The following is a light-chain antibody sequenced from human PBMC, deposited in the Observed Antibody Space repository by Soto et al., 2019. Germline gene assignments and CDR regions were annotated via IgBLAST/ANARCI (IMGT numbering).Light chain of an antibody. J-gene: IGKJ2*01. CDR2: KVS. CDR3: MQSTHWPYT. CDR1: QSLVNSAGNTY. Sequence: DVVMTQSPLSLPVTLGQAASISCRSSQSLVNSAGNTYLSWLHQRPGQSARRLIYKVSSRDSGVRDGFSGSGSGTDFTRKISRVEAEDVGVYHCMQSTHWPYTFGQGTKLEIK. V-gene: IGKV2-30*01.